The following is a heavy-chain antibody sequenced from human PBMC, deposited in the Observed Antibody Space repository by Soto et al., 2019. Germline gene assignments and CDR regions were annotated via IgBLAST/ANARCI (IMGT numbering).Heavy chain of an antibody. CDR2: IWYDGSNK. V-gene: IGHV3-33*01. CDR1: GFTFISYG. Sequence: GGSLRLSCAASGFTFISYGMHWVRQAPGKGLEWVAVIWYDGSNKYYADSVKGRFTISRDNSKNTLYLQMNSLRAEDTAVYYCARADCSSTSCYDTPVDYWGQGTLVTVSS. J-gene: IGHJ4*02. CDR3: ARADCSSTSCYDTPVDY. D-gene: IGHD2-2*01.